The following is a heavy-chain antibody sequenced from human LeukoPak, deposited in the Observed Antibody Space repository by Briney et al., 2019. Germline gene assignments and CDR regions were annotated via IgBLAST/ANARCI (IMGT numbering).Heavy chain of an antibody. CDR3: ARPQRSSGHPPYFDY. V-gene: IGHV1-2*02. CDR1: GYTFTGYY. Sequence: GASVKVSCKASGYTFTGYYLHWVRQAPGQGLEWMGWINPDSGGTNSAQRFQGRVTMTGDTSISTAFMELSNLTCNDTAVYYCARPQRSSGHPPYFDYWGQGILVTVSS. CDR2: INPDSGGT. J-gene: IGHJ4*02. D-gene: IGHD3-22*01.